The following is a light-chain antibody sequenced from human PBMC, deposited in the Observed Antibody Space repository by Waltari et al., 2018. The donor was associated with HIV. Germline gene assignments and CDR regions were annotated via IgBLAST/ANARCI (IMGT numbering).Light chain of an antibody. CDR3: QSYDSNNVL. CDR2: EDN. V-gene: IGLV6-57*01. Sequence: NFMLTQPHSVSESPGKTVIISCSRSSGSIASYYVQWYQQRPGSSPTTLIYEDNQRPSGVPDRFSGSIDSSSNSASLTISGLKTEDEADYYCQSYDSNNVLFGGGTKLTVL. CDR1: SGSIASYY. J-gene: IGLJ2*01.